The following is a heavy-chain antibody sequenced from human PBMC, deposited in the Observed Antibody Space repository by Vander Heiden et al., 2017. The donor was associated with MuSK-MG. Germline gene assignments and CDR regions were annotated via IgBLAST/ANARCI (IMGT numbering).Heavy chain of an antibody. V-gene: IGHV3-21*01. J-gene: IGHJ4*02. CDR2: ISSSSSYI. Sequence: EVQLVESGGGLVKPGGSLRLSCGASGFTFSSYSMNWVRQAPGKGLEWVSSISSSSSYIYYADSVKGRFTISRDNAKNSLYLQMNSLRAHDTPVYYCARDRYYGSGSYYIDFDYWGQGPLVTVSS. D-gene: IGHD3-10*01. CDR3: ARDRYYGSGSYYIDFDY. CDR1: GFTFSSYS.